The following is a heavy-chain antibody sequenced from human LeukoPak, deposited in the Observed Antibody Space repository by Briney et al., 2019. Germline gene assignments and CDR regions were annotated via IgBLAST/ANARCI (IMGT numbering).Heavy chain of an antibody. V-gene: IGHV1-69*05. CDR1: GGTLSSYA. Sequence: SVKVSCKASGGTLSSYAISWVRQAPGQGLEWMGRIIPIFGTANYAQKFRGRVTITTDESTSTAYMELSSLRSEDTAVYYCASEGGVAAAALDYWGQGTLVTVSS. CDR2: IIPIFGTA. CDR3: ASEGGVAAAALDY. J-gene: IGHJ4*02. D-gene: IGHD6-13*01.